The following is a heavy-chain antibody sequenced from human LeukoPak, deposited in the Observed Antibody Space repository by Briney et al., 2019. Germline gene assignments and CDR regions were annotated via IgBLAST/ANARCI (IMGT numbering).Heavy chain of an antibody. CDR1: GYTFTGYY. V-gene: IGHV1-2*02. CDR3: ARDRARTGLVLLWS. Sequence: RASVKVSCKASGYTFTGYYMHWVRQAPGQGLEWMGWINPNSGGTNYAQKFQGRVTMTRDTSISTAYMELSRLRSDDTAVYYCARDRARTGLVLLWSWGQGTLVTVSS. J-gene: IGHJ5*02. D-gene: IGHD2-21*01. CDR2: INPNSGGT.